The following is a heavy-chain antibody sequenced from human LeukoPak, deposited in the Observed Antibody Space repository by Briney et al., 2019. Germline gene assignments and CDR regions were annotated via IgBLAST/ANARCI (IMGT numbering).Heavy chain of an antibody. Sequence: GGSLRLSCAASGFTFSSYAMTWVRQAPGKGLEWVSSISVNGGTTNYADSVKGRFTISRDNSKNTLYLQMNRLRVEDTAVYYCAKDSGSGWYQYGMDVWGQGTTVTVSS. CDR2: ISVNGGTT. D-gene: IGHD6-19*01. CDR1: GFTFSSYA. J-gene: IGHJ6*02. V-gene: IGHV3-23*01. CDR3: AKDSGSGWYQYGMDV.